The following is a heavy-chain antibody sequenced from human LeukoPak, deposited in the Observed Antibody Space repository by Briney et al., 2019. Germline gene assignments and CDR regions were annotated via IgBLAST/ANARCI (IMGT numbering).Heavy chain of an antibody. Sequence: ASVKVSCKASGYMFTVYYMHWVRQAPGQGLEWLGWITPNSGDTSYTQKFQGRVTITRDTSSSTAYMELSSLRSDDTAVYYCARTVTGTWGPLDYWGQGTLVTVSS. J-gene: IGHJ4*02. CDR2: ITPNSGDT. CDR1: GYMFTVYY. D-gene: IGHD6-19*01. CDR3: ARTVTGTWGPLDY. V-gene: IGHV1-2*02.